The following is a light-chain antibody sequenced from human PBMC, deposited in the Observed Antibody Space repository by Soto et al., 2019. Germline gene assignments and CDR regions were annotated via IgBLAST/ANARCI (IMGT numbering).Light chain of an antibody. V-gene: IGKV1-5*03. CDR2: KAS. CDR3: QQYNSYQYT. CDR1: QSISSW. J-gene: IGKJ2*01. Sequence: DIQMTQSPSTLSASVGDRVTITCRASQSISSWLAWYQQKPGKAPKLLIYKASSLEGGIPSRFSGSGSETESTLTISSLQPADFATYYCQQYNSYQYTFGQGTRLEIK.